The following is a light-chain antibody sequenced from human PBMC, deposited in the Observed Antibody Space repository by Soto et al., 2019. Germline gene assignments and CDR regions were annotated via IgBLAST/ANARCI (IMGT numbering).Light chain of an antibody. CDR3: QQSYSLPPT. CDR1: QNISTF. V-gene: IGKV1-39*01. Sequence: DIQMTQSPSSLSASVGDRVTITCRSSQNISTFLNWYQQKEGRVPNLLIYAVSTLYSGVPSRFSGGRFGTDFTLTISSLQPADVASYFCQQSYSLPPTFGQGTK. CDR2: AVS. J-gene: IGKJ1*01.